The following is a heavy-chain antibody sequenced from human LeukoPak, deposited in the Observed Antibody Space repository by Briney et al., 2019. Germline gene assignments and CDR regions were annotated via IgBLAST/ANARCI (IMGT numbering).Heavy chain of an antibody. CDR2: ISSRSSYI. D-gene: IGHD5-18*01. CDR3: ARDRLYSYAPEYDY. CDR1: GFTFSSYS. V-gene: IGHV3-21*01. J-gene: IGHJ4*02. Sequence: GGSLRLSCAASGFTFSSYSMNWVRQAPGKGLEWVSSISSRSSYIYYADAVKGRFTISRDNAWNSLNLQMNSLRAEDTAVYYCARDRLYSYAPEYDYWGQGTLVTVSS.